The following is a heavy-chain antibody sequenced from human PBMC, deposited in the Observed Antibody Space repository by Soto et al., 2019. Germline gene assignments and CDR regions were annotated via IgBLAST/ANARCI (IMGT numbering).Heavy chain of an antibody. CDR1: GFTFSSYS. CDR2: ISSSSSYI. Sequence: PGGSLRLSCAASGFTFSSYSMNWVRQAPGKGLEWVSSISSSSSYIYYADSVKGRFTISRDNAKNSLYLQMNSLRAQDPAVYYCPREDSSSWESSWFDPWGQGTLVTVYS. D-gene: IGHD6-13*01. J-gene: IGHJ5*02. CDR3: PREDSSSWESSWFDP. V-gene: IGHV3-21*01.